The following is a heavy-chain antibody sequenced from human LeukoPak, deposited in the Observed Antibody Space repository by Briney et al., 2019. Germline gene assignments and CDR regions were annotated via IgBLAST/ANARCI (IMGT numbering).Heavy chain of an antibody. CDR1: AGSISSSYY. V-gene: IGHV4-39*02. J-gene: IGHJ4*02. D-gene: IGHD3-22*01. CDR3: ARLYYYDSSGPPL. CDR2: IYYSGRT. Sequence: SETLSLTCTISAGSISSSYYWGWIRQPPGKGLEWIGNIYYSGRTYYNPSLKSRVTISVDTSENDFSLKLSSVTAADTAVYYCARLYYYDSSGPPLWGQGTMVAVSS.